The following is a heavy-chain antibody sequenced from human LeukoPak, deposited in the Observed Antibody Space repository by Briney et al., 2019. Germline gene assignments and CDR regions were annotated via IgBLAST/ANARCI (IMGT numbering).Heavy chain of an antibody. J-gene: IGHJ6*03. Sequence: GGSLRLSCAASGFTFSRYAMSWVRQAPGKGLEGVSVISGSGGTIYYADSVKGRFTISRDNSKQTLYLQINSLRAEDTAVYYCAKDSGVTYYNFYYYMDVWGKGTTVTVSS. D-gene: IGHD1-26*01. CDR3: AKDSGVTYYNFYYYMDV. CDR2: ISGSGGTI. CDR1: GFTFSRYA. V-gene: IGHV3-23*01.